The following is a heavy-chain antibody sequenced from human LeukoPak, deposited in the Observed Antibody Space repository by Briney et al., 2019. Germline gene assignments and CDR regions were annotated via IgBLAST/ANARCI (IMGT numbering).Heavy chain of an antibody. Sequence: PGGSLRLPCAASGFTFSSYAMGWVRQAPGKGLEWVSGISGSSGSTKDADSVKGRFTISRDNSKNTLYLQMNSLRAEDTAVYYCAKGMYSINSYFDYWGQGTLVTVSS. CDR1: GFTFSSYA. J-gene: IGHJ4*02. CDR3: AKGMYSINSYFDY. D-gene: IGHD6-13*01. V-gene: IGHV3-23*01. CDR2: ISGSSGST.